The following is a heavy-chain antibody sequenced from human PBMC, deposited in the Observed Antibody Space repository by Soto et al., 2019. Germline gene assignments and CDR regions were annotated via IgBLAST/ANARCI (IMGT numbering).Heavy chain of an antibody. Sequence: ASVKVSCKSSGHSSTHNGISWVRRAPGQGLEWMGWININRGDVNHAPKFQGRVTLTTDTSTTTSYMELRSLRLDDTATYFCATHDMNRGRLDFWGHGTLVTVSS. J-gene: IGHJ4*01. CDR1: GHSSTHNG. CDR2: ININRGDV. CDR3: ATHDMNRGRLDF. D-gene: IGHD1-1*01. V-gene: IGHV1-18*01.